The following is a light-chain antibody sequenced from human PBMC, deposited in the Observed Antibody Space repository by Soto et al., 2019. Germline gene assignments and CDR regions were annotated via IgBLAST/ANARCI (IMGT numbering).Light chain of an antibody. J-gene: IGKJ5*01. Sequence: EIVMTPSPATLSLSPGERATLSCSASQSIRTSLAWYQQKPGQAPRLVIFDASNRANGVPARFGGSGSGTDFTLTINSLEPEDFAVYYCQQRNVWPPINFGQGTRLEIK. CDR2: DAS. CDR1: QSIRTS. V-gene: IGKV3-11*01. CDR3: QQRNVWPPIN.